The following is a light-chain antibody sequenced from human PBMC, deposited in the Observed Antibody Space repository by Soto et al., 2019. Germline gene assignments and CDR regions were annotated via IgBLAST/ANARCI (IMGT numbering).Light chain of an antibody. V-gene: IGKV1-5*01. CDR1: QSISSW. J-gene: IGKJ1*01. CDR2: HAS. Sequence: DIQMTQSPSTLSASVGDRVTITCRASQSISSWLAWYQQKPGKAPKLLIYHASSLESGVPSRFSGSGSGTEFTLTISSLQPDDFATYYCQHYNGYAWTFGQGTKVEIK. CDR3: QHYNGYAWT.